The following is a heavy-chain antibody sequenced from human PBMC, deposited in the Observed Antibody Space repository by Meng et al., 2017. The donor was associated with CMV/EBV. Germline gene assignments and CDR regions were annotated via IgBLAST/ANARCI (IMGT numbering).Heavy chain of an antibody. Sequence: QVQLQVSGPGLVKPSQTLSLTCTVSGGSISSGDYYWSWIRQPPGKGLEWIGYIYYSGSTYYNPSLKSRVTISVDTSKNQFSLKLSSVTAADTAVYYCARVPITYYYGSGSYYFDYWGQGTLVTVSS. J-gene: IGHJ4*02. D-gene: IGHD3-10*01. CDR2: IYYSGST. CDR3: ARVPITYYYGSGSYYFDY. CDR1: GGSISSGDYY. V-gene: IGHV4-30-4*08.